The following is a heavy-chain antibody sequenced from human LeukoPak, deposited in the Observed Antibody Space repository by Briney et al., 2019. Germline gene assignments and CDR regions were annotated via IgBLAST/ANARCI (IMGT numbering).Heavy chain of an antibody. CDR3: ARGIQAGNWFDP. CDR2: IYSGGST. J-gene: IGHJ5*02. Sequence: GGSLRLSCAASGFTVSGIYMSWVRQAPGKGPGRVSIIYSGGSTYYADSVRARFTISTDNSKNTLYLQMNSLRADDAAVYDCARGIQAGNWFDPWGQGTLVTVSS. CDR1: GFTVSGIY. V-gene: IGHV3-53*01.